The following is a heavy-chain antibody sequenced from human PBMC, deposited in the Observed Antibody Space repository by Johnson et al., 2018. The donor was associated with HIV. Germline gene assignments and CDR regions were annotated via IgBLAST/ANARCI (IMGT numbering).Heavy chain of an antibody. CDR3: ARGNSVAARIGAFDI. V-gene: IGHV3-13*01. J-gene: IGHJ3*02. D-gene: IGHD6-6*01. CDR2: IGTAGDT. Sequence: VQLVESGGGLIQPGGSLRLSCVGSGFTFSSYDMHWVRQATGKGLEWVSAIGTAGDTYYPGSVKGRFTISRDNSKNTLCLQMNSLRPEDTAVFYCARGNSVAARIGAFDIWGQGTMVTVSS. CDR1: GFTFSSYD.